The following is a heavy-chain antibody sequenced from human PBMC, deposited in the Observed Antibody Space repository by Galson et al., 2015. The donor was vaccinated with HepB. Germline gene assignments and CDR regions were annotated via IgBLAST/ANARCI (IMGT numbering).Heavy chain of an antibody. CDR2: ISGSGGST. Sequence: SLRLSCAASGFTFSSYAMSWVRQAPGKGLEWVSAISGSGGSTYYADSVKGRFTISRDNSKNTLYLQMNSLRAEDTAVYYCASPNVYSGSYKGGYFDYWGQGTLVTVSS. CDR3: ASPNVYSGSYKGGYFDY. CDR1: GFTFSSYA. J-gene: IGHJ4*02. V-gene: IGHV3-23*01. D-gene: IGHD1-26*01.